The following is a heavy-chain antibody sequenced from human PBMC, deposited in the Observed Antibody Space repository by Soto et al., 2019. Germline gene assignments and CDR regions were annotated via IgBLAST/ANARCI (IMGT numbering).Heavy chain of an antibody. CDR2: ISYNGSNK. D-gene: IGHD2-2*01. V-gene: IGHV3-30*18. Sequence: GSLRLSCAASGFTLSSYGMHGVRQAPGKGLEWVAVISYNGSNKYYADSVKGRFTISRDNSKNTLYLQMNTLRAEDTAVYYCAKDYQNEVGGHASYYYYGMDVWGQGTTVTVSS. J-gene: IGHJ6*02. CDR3: AKDYQNEVGGHASYYYYGMDV. CDR1: GFTLSSYG.